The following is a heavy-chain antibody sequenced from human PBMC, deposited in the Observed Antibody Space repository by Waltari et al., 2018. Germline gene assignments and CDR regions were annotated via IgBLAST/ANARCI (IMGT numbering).Heavy chain of an antibody. V-gene: IGHV3-53*01. J-gene: IGHJ6*02. CDR2: ICSGGNT. CDR3: ARDFTHYAMDV. CDR1: GFTVSSNY. Sequence: EVQVVESGGGLIQPGGSLRLSCAASGFTVSSNYMNWVRQAPGKGLEWVSVICSGGNTYYADSVKGRFTVSRDNSKNTVYLQMNTLRAEDTAVYYCARDFTHYAMDVWGQGTTVTVSS.